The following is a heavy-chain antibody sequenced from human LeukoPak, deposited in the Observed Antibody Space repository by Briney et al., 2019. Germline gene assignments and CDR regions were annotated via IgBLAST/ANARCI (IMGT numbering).Heavy chain of an antibody. D-gene: IGHD2-2*01. V-gene: IGHV4-30-2*01. CDR2: IFHTGNT. Sequence: SQTLSLTCTVSGGSISSGGYYWSWIRQPPGKGLEWIGYIFHTGNTYYNPSLKSRATISVDTSKNQFSLNLNSVTAADTAVYYCARELREGTSTSCHGCWYYYYGMDVWGQGTTVTVSS. J-gene: IGHJ6*02. CDR1: GGSISSGGYY. CDR3: ARELREGTSTSCHGCWYYYYGMDV.